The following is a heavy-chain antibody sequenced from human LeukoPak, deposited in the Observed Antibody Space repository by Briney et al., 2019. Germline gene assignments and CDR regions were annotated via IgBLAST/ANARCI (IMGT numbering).Heavy chain of an antibody. D-gene: IGHD3-9*01. CDR3: ARDYYDFLTGYPYNWFDP. J-gene: IGHJ5*02. CDR2: IYYSGST. Sequence: SETLSLTCNVSGGFISSRPYSWGWIRQPPGKGLEWIGTIYYSGSTYYNPSLKSRVTISVDTSKNQFSLKLSSVTAADTAVYSCARDYYDFLTGYPYNWFDPWGQGTLVTVSS. CDR1: GGFISSRPYS. V-gene: IGHV4-39*07.